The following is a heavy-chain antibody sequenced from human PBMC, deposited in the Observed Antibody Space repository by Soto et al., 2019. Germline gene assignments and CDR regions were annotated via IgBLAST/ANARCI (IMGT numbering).Heavy chain of an antibody. V-gene: IGHV1-18*01. CDR3: ARDGDSSGWYPNWFDP. Sequence: ASVKVSCKASGYTFTSYGISWVRQAPGQGLEWMGWISAYNGNTNYAQKLQGRVTMTTDTSTSTAYMELRSLRSDDTAVYYCARDGDSSGWYPNWFDPWGQGTLVTVSS. CDR2: ISAYNGNT. CDR1: GYTFTSYG. J-gene: IGHJ5*02. D-gene: IGHD6-13*01.